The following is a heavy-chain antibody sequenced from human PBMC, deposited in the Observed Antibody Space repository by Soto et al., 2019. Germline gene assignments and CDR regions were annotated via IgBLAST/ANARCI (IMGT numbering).Heavy chain of an antibody. J-gene: IGHJ5*02. D-gene: IGHD6-13*01. CDR1: GFTFSSYS. CDR2: ISSSSSTI. CDR3: ARDFRSSWDNWFDP. V-gene: IGHV3-48*02. Sequence: PGGSLRLSCAASGFTFSSYSMNWVRQAPGKGLEWVSYISSSSSTIYYADSVKGRFTISRDNAKNSLYLQMNSLRDEDTAVYYCARDFRSSWDNWFDPWGQGTLVTVSA.